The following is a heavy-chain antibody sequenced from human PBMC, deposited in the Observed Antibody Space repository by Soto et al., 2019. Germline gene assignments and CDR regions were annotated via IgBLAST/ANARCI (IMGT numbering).Heavy chain of an antibody. V-gene: IGHV3-23*01. Sequence: EVQLLESGGGLVQPGGSLRLSCAASGFTFSSYAMSWVRQAPGKGLEWVSAISGSGGSTYYADSVKGRFTISSDNSKNTLYLQMNSLRAEDTAVYYCAKGSDSSGYSTPHIDYWGQGTLVTVSS. CDR2: ISGSGGST. J-gene: IGHJ4*02. CDR3: AKGSDSSGYSTPHIDY. CDR1: GFTFSSYA. D-gene: IGHD3-22*01.